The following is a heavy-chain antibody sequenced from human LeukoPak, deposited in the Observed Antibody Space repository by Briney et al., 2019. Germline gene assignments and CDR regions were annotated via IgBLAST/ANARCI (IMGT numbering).Heavy chain of an antibody. J-gene: IGHJ4*02. V-gene: IGHV4-39*01. CDR3: ARLRGGIQLWGD. CDR1: GGSVTSDSYS. Sequence: SETLSLTCTVSGGSVTSDSYSWGWIRQPPGKGLQWIVTLSHNGLNYYIPSLKSRVAMPVDTSKNQFSLRLSSLTAADTAVYYCARLRGGIQLWGDWGQGTLVTVSS. CDR2: LSHNGLN. D-gene: IGHD5-18*01.